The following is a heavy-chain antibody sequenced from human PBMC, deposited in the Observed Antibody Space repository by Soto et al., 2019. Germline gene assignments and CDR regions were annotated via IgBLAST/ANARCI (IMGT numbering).Heavy chain of an antibody. CDR3: AKKSGYDPYSSSMAV. J-gene: IGHJ6*03. V-gene: IGHV3-23*01. CDR1: GFTFSSYA. Sequence: EVQLLESGGGLVQPGGSLRLSCAASGFTFSSYAMSWVRQAPGKGLEWVSAISGSGGSTYYADSVKGRFTISRDNSKNTRYLQMNSLRAEETAVNYCAKKSGYDPYSSSMAVWGKGPRSPSP. D-gene: IGHD5-12*01. CDR2: ISGSGGST.